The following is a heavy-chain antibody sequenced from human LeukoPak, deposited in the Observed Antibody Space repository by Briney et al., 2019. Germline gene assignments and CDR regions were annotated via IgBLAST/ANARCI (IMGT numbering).Heavy chain of an antibody. CDR3: ARATYYYDSSGYYIYYFDY. D-gene: IGHD3-22*01. V-gene: IGHV4-59*06. J-gene: IGHJ4*02. CDR1: GGSISSYY. CDR2: IYYSGST. Sequence: PSETLSLTCTVPGGSISSYYWSWIRQPPGKGLEWIGYIYYSGSTYYNPYLKSRVTISVDTSKNQFSLKLSSVTAADTAVYYCARATYYYDSSGYYIYYFDYWGQGSLVTVSS.